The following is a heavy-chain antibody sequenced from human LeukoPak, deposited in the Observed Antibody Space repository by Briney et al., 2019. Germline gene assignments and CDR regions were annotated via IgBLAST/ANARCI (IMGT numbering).Heavy chain of an antibody. Sequence: PSETLSLTCTVSGASVSSSSYYWGWIRQPPGKGLEWIGSIYYSGSTYYNPSLKSRVTISVDTSKNQISLKLTSVTAADTAVYCCASNERSLLPYDMDVWGPGTTVTVSS. J-gene: IGHJ6*02. CDR2: IYYSGST. CDR3: ASNERSLLPYDMDV. V-gene: IGHV4-39*01. CDR1: GASVSSSSYY. D-gene: IGHD1-1*01.